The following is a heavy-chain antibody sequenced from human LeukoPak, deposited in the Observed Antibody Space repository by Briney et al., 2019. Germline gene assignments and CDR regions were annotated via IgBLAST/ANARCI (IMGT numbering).Heavy chain of an antibody. CDR1: GYTFTSYG. Sequence: ASVKVSCKASGYTFTSYGISWVRQAPGRGLEWMGWISAYNGNTNYAQKLQGRVTMTTDTSTSTAYMELRSLRSDDTAVYYCARDHYSVLLWFGXLXAYWYFDXXXXXXXVTXSS. J-gene: IGHJ2*01. CDR3: ARDHYSVLLWFGXLXAYWYFDX. D-gene: IGHD3-10*01. CDR2: ISAYNGNT. V-gene: IGHV1-18*01.